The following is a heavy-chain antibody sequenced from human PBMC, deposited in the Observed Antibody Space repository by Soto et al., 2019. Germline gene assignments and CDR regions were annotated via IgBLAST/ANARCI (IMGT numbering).Heavy chain of an antibody. CDR2: INHSGST. J-gene: IGHJ4*02. Sequence: QVQLQQWGAGLLKPSETLSLTCGVYGGSFSGSYWSWIRQPPGKGLEWIGDINHSGSTNYNSSLKSRVTISLDTFKNQFSLTVSSVTAADPAVYYCASGLHDYGDYGWGYWGQGSLVTVSS. CDR1: GGSFSGSY. CDR3: ASGLHDYGDYGWGY. V-gene: IGHV4-34*01. D-gene: IGHD4-17*01.